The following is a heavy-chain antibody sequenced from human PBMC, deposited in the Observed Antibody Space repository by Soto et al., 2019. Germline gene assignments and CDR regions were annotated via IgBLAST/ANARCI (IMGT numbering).Heavy chain of an antibody. CDR3: ARNQAGTVFGLPTHFYYMDV. CDR2: TYYTGRT. D-gene: IGHD3-3*01. J-gene: IGHJ6*03. V-gene: IGHV4-59*02. CDR1: GGNVSDYY. Sequence: PSQPMPLTSTVSGGNVSDYYWSWIRKKKGKGLEWIGYTYYTGRTDFNPSLKSRLSMSVDTSKNQFSLELTSVTAADTAVYYCARNQAGTVFGLPTHFYYMDVWGKGTTVTVSS.